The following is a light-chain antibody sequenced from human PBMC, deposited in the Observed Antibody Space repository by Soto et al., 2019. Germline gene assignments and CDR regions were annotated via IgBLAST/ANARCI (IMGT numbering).Light chain of an antibody. CDR3: QQYGSSPLT. CDR2: GAS. Sequence: EIVLTQSPGTLSLSPGERATLSCRASQSVSSSYLAWYQQQPGQAPRLLIYGASSRATGIPDRFSGSGSGTAFALTISRLEPEDLAGYYCQQYGSSPLTFGGGTKVEIK. J-gene: IGKJ4*01. V-gene: IGKV3-20*01. CDR1: QSVSSSY.